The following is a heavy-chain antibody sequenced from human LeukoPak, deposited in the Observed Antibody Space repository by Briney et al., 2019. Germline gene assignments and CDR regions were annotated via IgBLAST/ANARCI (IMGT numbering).Heavy chain of an antibody. Sequence: GGSLRLSCAASGFTASTYYMNWVRQAPGKGLEWVSIIYSGSTTYYADSVKGRFTISRDTSKNTLSLQMNSLRAEDTAVYFCARVGDHFHWNLDLWGRGTLVTVSS. V-gene: IGHV3-53*01. CDR1: GFTASTYY. J-gene: IGHJ2*01. CDR2: IYSGSTT. D-gene: IGHD3-3*02. CDR3: ARVGDHFHWNLDL.